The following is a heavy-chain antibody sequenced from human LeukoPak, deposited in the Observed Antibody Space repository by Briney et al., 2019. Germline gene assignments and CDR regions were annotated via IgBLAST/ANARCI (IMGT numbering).Heavy chain of an antibody. Sequence: GGSLRLSCAASGFTFSSYWMSWVRQAPGKGLEWVANIKQDGSEKYYVDSVKGRFTISRDNAKNSLYLQMNSLRAEDTAAYYCAREGQSPGYGGKPGDGWGQGTLVIVSS. V-gene: IGHV3-7*01. CDR1: GFTFSSYW. CDR3: AREGQSPGYGGKPGDG. D-gene: IGHD4-23*01. CDR2: IKQDGSEK. J-gene: IGHJ4*02.